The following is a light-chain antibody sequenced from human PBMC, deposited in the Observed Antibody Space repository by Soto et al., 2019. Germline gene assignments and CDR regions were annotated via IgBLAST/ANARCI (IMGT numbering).Light chain of an antibody. J-gene: IGKJ5*01. CDR2: DVS. CDR3: HQRYNWPRVT. CDR1: QSVSNS. V-gene: IGKV3-11*01. Sequence: EIVLTQSPGTLSLSPGERVTVSCRASQSVSNSLAWYQQKPGQPPRLLIYDVSNRATGIPARFSGSGSGTDFTLTITSLEPEDFAVYFCHQRYNWPRVTFGQGTRLEIK.